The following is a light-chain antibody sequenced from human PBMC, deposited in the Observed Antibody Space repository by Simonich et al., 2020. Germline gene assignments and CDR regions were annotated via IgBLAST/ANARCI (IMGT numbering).Light chain of an antibody. J-gene: IGLJ3*02. V-gene: IGLV2-14*03. Sequence: QSALTQPASVSGSPGQSITISCTGTSSDVGGYNYVSWYQQNPGKAPKLMIYDVSNRPSGVSNRSSGSKSGNTASLTISGLQAEDEADYYCSSYTSSSNWVFGGGTKLTVL. CDR3: SSYTSSSNWV. CDR2: DVS. CDR1: SSDVGGYNY.